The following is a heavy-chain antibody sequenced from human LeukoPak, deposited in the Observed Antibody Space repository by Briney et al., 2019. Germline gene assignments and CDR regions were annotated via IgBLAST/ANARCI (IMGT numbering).Heavy chain of an antibody. CDR3: ASQSYARFDP. CDR1: GFSFSNYE. V-gene: IGHV3-48*03. J-gene: IGHJ5*02. Sequence: GGSLRLSCAASGFSFSNYEMNWVRQTPGKGLEWVSYMSSSGSMTWYADSVKGRFTISRDNAKRSLYLQMNSLRVEDTAVYYCASQSYARFDPWGQGTLVTVSS. CDR2: MSSSGSMT. D-gene: IGHD3-16*01.